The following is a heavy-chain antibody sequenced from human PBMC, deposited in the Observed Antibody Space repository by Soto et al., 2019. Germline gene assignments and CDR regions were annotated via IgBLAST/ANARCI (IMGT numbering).Heavy chain of an antibody. CDR1: GYTFTSYY. CDR3: ARERYYYDSSGYLSGMDV. V-gene: IGHV1-46*01. Sequence: ASVKVSCKGSGYTFTSYYMHWVRQAPGQWLEWMGIINPSGGSTSYAQKFQGRVTMTRDTSTSTVYMELSSLRSEDTAVYYCARERYYYDSSGYLSGMDVWGQGTTVTVSS. CDR2: INPSGGST. D-gene: IGHD3-22*01. J-gene: IGHJ6*02.